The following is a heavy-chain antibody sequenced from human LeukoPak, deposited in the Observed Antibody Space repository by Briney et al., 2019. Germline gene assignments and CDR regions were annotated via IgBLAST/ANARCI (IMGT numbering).Heavy chain of an antibody. CDR3: ARGSWGRYFDY. CDR2: IKKDESEK. J-gene: IGHJ4*02. D-gene: IGHD6-13*01. Sequence: GGSLRLSCVGSGFTFSRYWMSWVRQAPGKGLEWVANIKKDESEKYYVDSVKGRFTISRDNAKNSLYLQMNSLRVEDTAVYYCARGSWGRYFDYWGQGTLVTVSS. CDR1: GFTFSRYW. V-gene: IGHV3-7*01.